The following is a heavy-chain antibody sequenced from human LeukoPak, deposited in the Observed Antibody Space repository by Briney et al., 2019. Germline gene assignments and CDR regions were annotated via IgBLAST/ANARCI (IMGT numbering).Heavy chain of an antibody. J-gene: IGHJ4*02. D-gene: IGHD2-15*01. CDR3: ARVPYCSGGSCFLGFDY. V-gene: IGHV4-34*01. CDR2: INHSGST. CDR1: GGSFSGYY. Sequence: SETLSLTCAVYGGSFSGYYWSWIRQPLGKGLEWIGEINHSGSTNYNPSLKSRVTISVDTSKNQFSLKLSSVTAADTAVYYCARVPYCSGGSCFLGFDYWGQGTLVTVSS.